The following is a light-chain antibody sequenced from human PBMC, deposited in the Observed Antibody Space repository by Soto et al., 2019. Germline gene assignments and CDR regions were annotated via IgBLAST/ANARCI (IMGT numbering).Light chain of an antibody. CDR3: QQYVISVT. J-gene: IGKJ5*01. V-gene: IGKV3-20*01. Sequence: EILLTQSPGTLSLSPGERATLSCRASQTISGNYLAWYQQKPGQAPRLLIYGASNRATGIPERFTGSGSGTDFTLTISRLETKDSAMYYCQQYVISVTFGQGTRLDIK. CDR2: GAS. CDR1: QTISGNY.